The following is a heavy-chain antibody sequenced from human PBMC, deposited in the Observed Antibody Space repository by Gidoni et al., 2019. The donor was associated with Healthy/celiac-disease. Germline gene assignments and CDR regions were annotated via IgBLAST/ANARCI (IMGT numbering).Heavy chain of an antibody. CDR2: IRSKAYGGTT. V-gene: IGHV3-49*04. CDR3: TSFPYYYDSSGYYGPFDY. J-gene: IGHJ4*02. CDR1: IFTFGDYA. Sequence: EVQLVESGGGLVQPGRSLRLSCTASIFTFGDYAMTWVRQAPGKGLEWVGFIRSKAYGGTTEYAASVKGRFTISRDDSKSIAYLQMNSLKTEDTAVYYCTSFPYYYDSSGYYGPFDYWGQGTLVTVSS. D-gene: IGHD3-22*01.